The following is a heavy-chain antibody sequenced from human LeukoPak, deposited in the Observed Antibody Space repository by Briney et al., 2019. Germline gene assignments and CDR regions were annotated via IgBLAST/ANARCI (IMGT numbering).Heavy chain of an antibody. V-gene: IGHV3-48*01. CDR1: GFSFSTHN. D-gene: IGHD3-10*01. CDR3: VRDNSRGELLGVIY. Sequence: GGSLRLSCAASGFSFSTHNMNWVRQAPGKGLQWISYINADSSTIQYADSVRGRFTTSRDNAKNSLYLQMNSLRAEDTAVYYCVRDNSRGELLGVIYWGRGSRVLVSS. CDR2: INADSSTI. J-gene: IGHJ1*01.